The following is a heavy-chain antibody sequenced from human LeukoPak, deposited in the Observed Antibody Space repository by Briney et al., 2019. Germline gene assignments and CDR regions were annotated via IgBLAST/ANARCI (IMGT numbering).Heavy chain of an antibody. D-gene: IGHD4-23*01. CDR2: INHSGST. CDR1: GGSISSSSYY. Sequence: SETLSLTCTVSGGSISSSSYYWGWIRQPPGKGLEWIGEINHSGSTNYNPSLKSRVTISVDTSKNQFSLKLSSVTAADTAVYYCARGPDVLPPRGGGDYWGQGTLVTVSS. J-gene: IGHJ4*02. CDR3: ARGPDVLPPRGGGDY. V-gene: IGHV4-39*07.